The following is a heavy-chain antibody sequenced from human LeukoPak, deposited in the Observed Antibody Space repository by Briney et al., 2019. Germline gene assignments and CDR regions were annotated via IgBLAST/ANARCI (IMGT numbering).Heavy chain of an antibody. CDR1: GFTFSSYG. CDR3: ARGYDSSGYYYAGY. CDR2: ISYDGSNK. J-gene: IGHJ4*02. Sequence: GGSLRLSCAASGFTFSSYGMHWVRQAPGKGLEWVAVISYDGSNKYYADSVKGRFTISRDNAKNSLYLQMNSLRAEDTAVYYCARGYDSSGYYYAGYWGQGTLVTVSS. D-gene: IGHD3-22*01. V-gene: IGHV3-30*03.